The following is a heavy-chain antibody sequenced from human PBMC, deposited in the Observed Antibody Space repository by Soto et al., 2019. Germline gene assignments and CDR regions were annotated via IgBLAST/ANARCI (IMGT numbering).Heavy chain of an antibody. D-gene: IGHD2-15*01. Sequence: QVQLVESGGGVVQPGRSLRLSCAASGFTFSSYGMHWVRQAPGKGLEWVAGISYDGSNKYYADSVKGRFTISRDNSKNTLYLQMNSLRAEDTAVYYCEKDMVAVVVVAALNYWGQGTLVTVSS. CDR1: GFTFSSYG. CDR2: ISYDGSNK. J-gene: IGHJ4*02. CDR3: EKDMVAVVVVAALNY. V-gene: IGHV3-30*18.